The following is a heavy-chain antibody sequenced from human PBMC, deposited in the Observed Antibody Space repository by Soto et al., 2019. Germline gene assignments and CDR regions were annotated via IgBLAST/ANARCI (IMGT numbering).Heavy chain of an antibody. CDR1: GGSISSSSYY. CDR3: AGQSGDVDIDI. D-gene: IGHD5-12*01. V-gene: IGHV4-39*01. Sequence: SETLSLTXTVSGGSISSSSYYWGWIRQPPGKGLEWIGSIYYSGSTYYNPSLKSRVTISVNTSKNQFSLKLSSVTAADTAVYYCAGQSGDVDIDIWGQGTMVTVSS. J-gene: IGHJ3*02. CDR2: IYYSGST.